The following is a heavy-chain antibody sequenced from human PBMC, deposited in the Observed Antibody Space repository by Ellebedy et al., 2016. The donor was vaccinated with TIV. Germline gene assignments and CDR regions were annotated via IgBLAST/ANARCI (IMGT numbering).Heavy chain of an antibody. D-gene: IGHD6-13*01. CDR1: GFTFDDFA. Sequence: PGGSLRLSCAASGFTFDDFAMHWVRQAPGLGLEWVSAISWNSGSMHYTDSVKGRFTISRDNAKNSLYLQMHSLRAEDTAFYYCVKGSIAVTGTCFDSWGQGTLVTVSS. J-gene: IGHJ4*02. V-gene: IGHV3-9*01. CDR3: VKGSIAVTGTCFDS. CDR2: ISWNSGSM.